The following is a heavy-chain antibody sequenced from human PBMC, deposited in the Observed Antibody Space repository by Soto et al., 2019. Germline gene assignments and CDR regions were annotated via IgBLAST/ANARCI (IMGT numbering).Heavy chain of an antibody. J-gene: IGHJ6*03. V-gene: IGHV4-59*01. D-gene: IGHD2-21*01. CDR3: ARVTGGDLGDYYYMDV. Sequence: SETLSLTCTVSGGSISSYYWSWIRQPPGKGLEWIGYIYYSGSTNYNPSLKSRVTISVDTSKNQFSLKLSSVTAADTAVYYCARVTGGDLGDYYYMDVWGKGTTVTVSS. CDR1: GGSISSYY. CDR2: IYYSGST.